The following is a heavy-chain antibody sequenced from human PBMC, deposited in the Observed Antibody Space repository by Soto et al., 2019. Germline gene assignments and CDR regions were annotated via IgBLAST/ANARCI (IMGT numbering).Heavy chain of an antibody. J-gene: IGHJ4*02. Sequence: GESLKSSGRCSGYTFSNFWIAWVRHLPGKGLEWMGIIYPGDHETRYSPSFHGKVTISADKSINTAYLQWSSLEASDSAFYYCARSPRSSPYFDYWGQGALVTVYS. V-gene: IGHV5-51*01. D-gene: IGHD6-13*01. CDR3: ARSPRSSPYFDY. CDR1: GYTFSNFW. CDR2: IYPGDHET.